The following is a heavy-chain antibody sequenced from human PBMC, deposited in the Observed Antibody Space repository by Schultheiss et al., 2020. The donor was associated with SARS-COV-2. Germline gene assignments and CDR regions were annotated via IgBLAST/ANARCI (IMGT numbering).Heavy chain of an antibody. D-gene: IGHD1-26*01. CDR1: GYSFTSYW. CDR3: ARHSGGYFDY. V-gene: IGHV5-51*01. Sequence: GESLKISCKGSGYSFTSYWIGWVRQMPGKGLEWMGIIYPGDSGTTYSPSFQGQVTISADKSITSAYLQWSSLKASDTATYYCARHSGGYFDYWGQGTTVTVSS. CDR2: IYPGDSGT. J-gene: IGHJ4*03.